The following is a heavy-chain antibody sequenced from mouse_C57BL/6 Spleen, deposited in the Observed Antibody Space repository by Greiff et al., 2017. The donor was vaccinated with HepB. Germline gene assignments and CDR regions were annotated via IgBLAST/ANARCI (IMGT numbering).Heavy chain of an antibody. J-gene: IGHJ2*01. D-gene: IGHD1-1*01. CDR2: IHPNSGST. CDR1: GYTFTSYW. V-gene: IGHV1-64*01. Sequence: QVQLQQPGAELVKPGASVKLSCKASGYTFTSYWMHWVKQRPGQGLEWIGMIHPNSGSTNYNEKFKSKATLTVDKSSSTSYMQLSSLTSEDSAVYYCARRFTTVPFDYWGQGTTLTVSS. CDR3: ARRFTTVPFDY.